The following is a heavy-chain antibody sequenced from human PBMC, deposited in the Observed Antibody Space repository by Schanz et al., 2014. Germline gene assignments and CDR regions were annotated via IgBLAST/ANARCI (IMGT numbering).Heavy chain of an antibody. CDR3: ARQGDVYRLDY. CDR1: GASISFYD. CDR2: IYHSGSP. J-gene: IGHJ4*02. Sequence: QVQLQESGPGLVKPSETLSLTCTVSGASISFYDWNWIRQSPGKGLEWIGYIYHSGSPIYNPSLQMQTTISIDQPKTHFPRKMEAGPAADTAMYFCARQGDVYRLDYWGQGTLVTVTS. V-gene: IGHV4-59*08. D-gene: IGHD1-26*01.